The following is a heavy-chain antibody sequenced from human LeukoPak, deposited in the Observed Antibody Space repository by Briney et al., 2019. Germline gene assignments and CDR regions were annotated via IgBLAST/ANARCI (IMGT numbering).Heavy chain of an antibody. CDR1: GGSISSYY. CDR3: ARGSQYCYDSSGYLDY. J-gene: IGHJ4*02. Sequence: SETLTLTCTVSGGSISSYYWSWIRQPPGKGLEWSGYIYYSGSTNYNPSLKSRVTISVDTSKNQFSLKLSSVTAADTAVYYCARGSQYCYDSSGYLDYWGQGSLVTVSS. D-gene: IGHD3-22*01. CDR2: IYYSGST. V-gene: IGHV4-59*01.